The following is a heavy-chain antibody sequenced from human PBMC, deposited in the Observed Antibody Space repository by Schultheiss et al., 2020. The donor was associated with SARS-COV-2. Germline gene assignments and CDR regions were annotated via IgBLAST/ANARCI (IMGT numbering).Heavy chain of an antibody. D-gene: IGHD6-6*01. J-gene: IGHJ5*02. CDR2: IYYSGST. CDR1: GGSISSYY. CDR3: ARHGSSSGWFDP. V-gene: IGHV4-59*05. Sequence: SETLSLTCTVSGGSISSYYWSWIRQPPGKGLEWIGSIYYSGSTYYNPSLKSRVTISVDTSKNQFSLKLSSVTAADTAVYYCARHGSSSGWFDPWGQGTLVTVSS.